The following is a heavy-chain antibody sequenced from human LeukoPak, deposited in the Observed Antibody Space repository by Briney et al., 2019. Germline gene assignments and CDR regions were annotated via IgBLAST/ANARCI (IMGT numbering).Heavy chain of an antibody. CDR2: ISYDGSNK. CDR3: AREGSGYDLYYYYYGMDV. D-gene: IGHD5-12*01. V-gene: IGHV3-30-3*01. J-gene: IGHJ6*02. Sequence: PGRSLSLSCAASGFTFSSYAMHWVRQAPGKGLEWVAVISYDGSNKYYADFVKGRFTISRDNSKNTLYLQRNRLRAEDTAVYYCAREGSGYDLYYYYYGMDVWGQGSTATVSS. CDR1: GFTFSSYA.